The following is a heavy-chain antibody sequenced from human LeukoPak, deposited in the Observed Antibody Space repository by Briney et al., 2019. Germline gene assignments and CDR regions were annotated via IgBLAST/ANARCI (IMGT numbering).Heavy chain of an antibody. V-gene: IGHV4-34*01. CDR3: ARDGYYYDSSGYYHQGDAFDI. Sequence: SETLSLTCAVYGGSFSGYYWSWIRQPPGKGLEWIGEINHSGSTNYNPSLKSRVTISVDTSKNQFSLKLSSVTAADTAVYYCARDGYYYDSSGYYHQGDAFDIWGQGTMVTVSS. D-gene: IGHD3-22*01. CDR2: INHSGST. J-gene: IGHJ3*02. CDR1: GGSFSGYY.